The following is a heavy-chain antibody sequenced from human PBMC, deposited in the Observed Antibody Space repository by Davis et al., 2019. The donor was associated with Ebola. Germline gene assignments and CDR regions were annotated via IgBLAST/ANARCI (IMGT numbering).Heavy chain of an antibody. J-gene: IGHJ4*02. CDR3: AGGDDFWGTQYDY. Sequence: GESLEISCAASGFTVSSNYMSWVRQAPGKGLEWVSVIYSGGSTYYADSVKGRFTISRDNAKNSLYLQMNSLRAEDTAVYYCAGGDDFWGTQYDYWGQGTLVTVSS. V-gene: IGHV3-53*01. D-gene: IGHD3-3*01. CDR1: GFTVSSNY. CDR2: IYSGGST.